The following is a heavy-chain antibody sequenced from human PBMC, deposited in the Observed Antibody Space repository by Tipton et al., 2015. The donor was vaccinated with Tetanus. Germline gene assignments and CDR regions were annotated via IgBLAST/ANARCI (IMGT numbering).Heavy chain of an antibody. J-gene: IGHJ5*02. D-gene: IGHD2-2*01. CDR1: GGSICSSYYY. V-gene: IGHV4-61*02. CDR2: VDRSGTT. Sequence: TLSLTCTVSGGSICSSYYYWSWIRQPAGKGLEWIGRVDRSGTTTYNPSLKGRVTMSLDTSKDQFSLKLTSVTAADTAMYYCARGSDIVVVPGVTRADWFDPWGQGTLVTVSS. CDR3: ARGSDIVVVPGVTRADWFDP.